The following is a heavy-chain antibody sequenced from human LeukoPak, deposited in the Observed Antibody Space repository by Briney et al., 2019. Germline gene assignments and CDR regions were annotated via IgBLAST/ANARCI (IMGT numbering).Heavy chain of an antibody. CDR2: VDPEDGRT. Sequence: ASVKISCKASGYTFIHYHMHWVRQAPGKALECMGRVDPEDGRTIYAERFRDRVTITADRSTDTVYLEVTRLNFDDTAVYFCATVAMLSTAFYFDHWGQGTLVTVSS. CDR3: ATVAMLSTAFYFDH. V-gene: IGHV1-69-2*01. D-gene: IGHD2-8*01. CDR1: GYTFIHYH. J-gene: IGHJ4*02.